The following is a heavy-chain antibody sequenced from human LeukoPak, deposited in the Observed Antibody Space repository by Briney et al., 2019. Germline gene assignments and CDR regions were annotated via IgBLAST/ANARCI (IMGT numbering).Heavy chain of an antibody. CDR3: AKGLAAAGTVRAHRGAFDY. V-gene: IGHV3-20*04. D-gene: IGHD6-13*01. CDR1: GFTFDDYG. J-gene: IGHJ4*02. Sequence: GGSLRLSCAASGFTFDDYGMSWVRQAPGKGLEWVSGINWNGGSTGYADSVKGRFTISRDNAKNSLYLQMNSLRAEDTAVYYCAKGLAAAGTVRAHRGAFDYWGQGTLVTVPS. CDR2: INWNGGST.